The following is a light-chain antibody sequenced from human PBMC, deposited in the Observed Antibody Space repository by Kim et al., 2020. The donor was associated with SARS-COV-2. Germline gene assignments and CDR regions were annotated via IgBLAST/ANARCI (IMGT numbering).Light chain of an antibody. V-gene: IGKV1-33*01. Sequence: SASVGDRVTITCQASHDISNYLSWYQQKPGIAPKLLIFDASDLEAGVPSRFSGSGFGTDFSLTISALQPEDIATYFCHQYNDFPFTFGPGTKVD. CDR2: DAS. CDR1: HDISNY. J-gene: IGKJ3*01. CDR3: HQYNDFPFT.